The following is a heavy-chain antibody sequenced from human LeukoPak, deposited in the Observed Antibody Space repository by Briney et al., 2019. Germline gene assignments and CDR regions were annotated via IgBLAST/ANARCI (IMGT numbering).Heavy chain of an antibody. CDR2: FTSSSSSI. D-gene: IGHD1-26*01. Sequence: GGSLRLSCAASGFTFSSYTMSWVRQAPGEGLEWVSSFTSSSSSIYYADSVKGRFTISRDNAKNSLYLQLNSLRAEDTAVYYCARGWGFYYFDSWGQGTLVTVSS. V-gene: IGHV3-21*01. J-gene: IGHJ4*02. CDR3: ARGWGFYYFDS. CDR1: GFTFSSYT.